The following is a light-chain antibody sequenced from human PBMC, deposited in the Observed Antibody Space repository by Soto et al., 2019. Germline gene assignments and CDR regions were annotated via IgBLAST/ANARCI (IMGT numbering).Light chain of an antibody. V-gene: IGKV1-27*01. J-gene: IGKJ4*01. Sequence: DIQMTQSPSSLTASIGDRVTISCRASQGFSNSLAWYQQKPGKVPTLLIYGASILQSGVPSRFSGSRSGTEFTLTISCLQPEDVATYFCQKHDSAPLTSGAGTTV. CDR3: QKHDSAPLT. CDR2: GAS. CDR1: QGFSNS.